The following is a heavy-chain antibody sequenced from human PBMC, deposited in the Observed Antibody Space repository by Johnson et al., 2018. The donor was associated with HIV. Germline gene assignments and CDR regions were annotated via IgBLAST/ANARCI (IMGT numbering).Heavy chain of an antibody. CDR1: GFTFSSYG. CDR3: AKDFSSSWGRAFDI. D-gene: IGHD6-13*01. J-gene: IGHJ3*02. Sequence: QVQLVESGGGLVQPGGSLRLSCAASGFTFSSYGMHWVRQAPGKGLEWVAVIWYDGSNKYYADSVKGRFTISRDNSRNTLDLQRNSRRAEDTAVYYCAKDFSSSWGRAFDIWGQGTMVTVSS. V-gene: IGHV3-30*02. CDR2: IWYDGSNK.